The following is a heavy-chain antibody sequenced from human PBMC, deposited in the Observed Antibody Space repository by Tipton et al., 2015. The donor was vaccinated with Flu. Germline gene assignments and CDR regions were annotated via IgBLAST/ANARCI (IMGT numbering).Heavy chain of an antibody. CDR1: GGTLSWYA. D-gene: IGHD2-2*01. V-gene: IGHV1-69*01. CDR3: ASRYCSSTSCSWGNYYYSGMDV. J-gene: IGHJ6*02. Sequence: QLVQSGAEVKKPGSSVKVSCKASGGTLSWYAISWVRQAPGRGLEWMGGIIPMVRAANYAQKFQGRVTISADESTDTAYMEVSSLPSGDRAGFYGASRYCSSTSCSWGNYYYSGMDVWGQGTTVTVSS. CDR2: IIPMVRAA.